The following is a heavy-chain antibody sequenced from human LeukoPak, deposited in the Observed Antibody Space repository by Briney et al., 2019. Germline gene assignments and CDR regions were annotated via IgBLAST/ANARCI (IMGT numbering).Heavy chain of an antibody. V-gene: IGHV1-69*13. CDR2: IIPIFGTA. J-gene: IGHJ4*02. CDR3: AGGPITTIGPDY. Sequence: SVKVSCKASGGTFSSYAISWVRQAPGQGLEWMGGIIPIFGTANYAQKFQGRVTITADESTSTAYMELSSLRSEDTAVYYCAGGPITTIGPDYWGQGTLVTVSS. D-gene: IGHD3-22*01. CDR1: GGTFSSYA.